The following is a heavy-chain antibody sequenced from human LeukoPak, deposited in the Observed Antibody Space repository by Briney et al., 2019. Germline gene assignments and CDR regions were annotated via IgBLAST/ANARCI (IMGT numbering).Heavy chain of an antibody. V-gene: IGHV3-15*01. Sequence: GGSLRLSCAASGFTLSNAWMSWVRPAPGEVLEWVGRIKSKTDGGTTDYAAHVKGRFTISKDDSKNTLYLPMNSLKTEDTAVYYCTALFSPGSDPYYGIDYWGQGTLVTVSS. J-gene: IGHJ4*02. CDR1: GFTLSNAW. CDR3: TALFSPGSDPYYGIDY. CDR2: IKSKTDGGTT. D-gene: IGHD3-10*01.